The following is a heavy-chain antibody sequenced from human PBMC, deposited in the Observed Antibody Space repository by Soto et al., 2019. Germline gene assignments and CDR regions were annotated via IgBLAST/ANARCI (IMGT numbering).Heavy chain of an antibody. CDR1: GFTFSSYA. V-gene: IGHV3-23*01. CDR2: ISGSGGST. D-gene: IGHD4-4*01. Sequence: GGSLRLSCAASGFTFSSYAMSWVRQAPGKGLEWVSAISGSGGSTYYADSVKGRFTISRDNSKNTLYLQMNSLRAEDTAVYYCAKAPYSNYDGDYYYYYYMDVWGKGTTVTVSS. J-gene: IGHJ6*03. CDR3: AKAPYSNYDGDYYYYYYMDV.